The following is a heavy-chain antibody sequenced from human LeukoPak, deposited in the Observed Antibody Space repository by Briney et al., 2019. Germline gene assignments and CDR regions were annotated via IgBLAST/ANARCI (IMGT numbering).Heavy chain of an antibody. CDR3: ACVTLYYDSSGAAFDI. V-gene: IGHV4-34*01. Sequence: PSETLSLTCAVYGGSFSGYYWNWIRQPPGKGLEWIGEINHSGSTNYNPSLKSRVTISIDTAKNQFFLKLSSVTATDTAEYYCACVTLYYDSSGAAFDIWGQGTMVTVSS. J-gene: IGHJ3*02. D-gene: IGHD3-22*01. CDR2: INHSGST. CDR1: GGSFSGYY.